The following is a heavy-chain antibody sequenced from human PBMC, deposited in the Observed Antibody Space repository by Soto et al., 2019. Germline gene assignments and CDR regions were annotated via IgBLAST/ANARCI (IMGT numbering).Heavy chain of an antibody. V-gene: IGHV1-69*08. Sequence: QVQLVQSGAEVKKPGSSVKVSCKASGGTFSRYSFTWVRQAPGHGLEWMGRIMPVFGIESYAQEFQGRVTITADESTSTAFMEFGSLRSEDTAVYYCAREDRDRETGLVPAAIDGMDVWGQGTTVTVSS. CDR2: IMPVFGIE. J-gene: IGHJ6*02. D-gene: IGHD2-2*01. CDR1: GGTFSRYS. CDR3: AREDRDRETGLVPAAIDGMDV.